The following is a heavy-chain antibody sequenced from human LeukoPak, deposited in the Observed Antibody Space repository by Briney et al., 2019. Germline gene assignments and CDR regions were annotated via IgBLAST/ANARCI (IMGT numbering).Heavy chain of an antibody. CDR3: AKGGKWDVTPFDY. Sequence: GGSLRLSCAASGFIFSNYGMNWVRQAPGKGLEWVSTISGGGGSTYHADSVKGRFTISRDNSKNTLYLQVNSLRAEDTAVYYCAKGGKWDVTPFDYWGQGTLVTVSS. D-gene: IGHD1-26*01. CDR1: GFIFSNYG. CDR2: ISGGGGST. V-gene: IGHV3-23*01. J-gene: IGHJ4*02.